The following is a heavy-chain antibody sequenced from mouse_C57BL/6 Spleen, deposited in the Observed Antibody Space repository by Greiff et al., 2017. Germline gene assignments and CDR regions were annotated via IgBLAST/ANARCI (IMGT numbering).Heavy chain of an antibody. CDR3: ARLPLYYAMDY. CDR2: ISSGSSTI. V-gene: IGHV5-17*01. J-gene: IGHJ4*01. CDR1: GFTFSDYG. D-gene: IGHD6-1*01. Sequence: EVKVVESGGGLVKPGGSLKLSCAASGFTFSDYGMHWVRQAPEKGLEWVAYISSGSSTIYYADTVKGRFTISRDNAKNTLFLQMTSLRSEDTAMYYCARLPLYYAMDYWGQGTSVTVSS.